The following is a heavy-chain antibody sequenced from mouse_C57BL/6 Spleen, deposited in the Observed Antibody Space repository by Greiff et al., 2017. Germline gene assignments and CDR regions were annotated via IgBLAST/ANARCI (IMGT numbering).Heavy chain of an antibody. Sequence: VQLVESGGGLVQPGGSLSLSCAASGFTFTDYYMSWVRQPPGKALEWLGFIRNKANGYTTEYSASVKGRFTISRDNSQSILYLQMNALRAEDSATYYCARYGNYVMDYWGQGTSVTVSS. CDR1: GFTFTDYY. V-gene: IGHV7-3*01. J-gene: IGHJ4*01. CDR2: IRNKANGYTT. CDR3: ARYGNYVMDY.